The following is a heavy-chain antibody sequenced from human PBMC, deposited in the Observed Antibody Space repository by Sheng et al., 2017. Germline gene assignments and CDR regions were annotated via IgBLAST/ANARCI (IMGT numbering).Heavy chain of an antibody. CDR2: ISGSGTSI. Sequence: EVQLVESGGGLVNPGGSLRLSCVASGFTFSSYSMNWVRQAPGKGLEWVSSISGSGTSIYYADSLKGRITISRDNAKNSLYLQMNSLRVEDTAIYYCARSYSSSLLFDYWGQGTLVTVSS. CDR3: ARSYSSSLLFDY. V-gene: IGHV3-21*01. D-gene: IGHD6-13*01. J-gene: IGHJ4*02. CDR1: GFTFSSYS.